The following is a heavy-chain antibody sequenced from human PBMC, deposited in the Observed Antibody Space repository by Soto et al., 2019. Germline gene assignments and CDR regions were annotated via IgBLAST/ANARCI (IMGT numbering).Heavy chain of an antibody. CDR1: GGAFMEYY. D-gene: IGHD3-10*01. J-gene: IGHJ6*02. Sequence: SETLSLTCAVGGGAFMEYYWIFIRQPPVKWREWIGEINQSGTTHYNPSLKRRLNITIDTSKNQFSLKLTSVTAADTATYYCARDIITVIGGQIYYYFGMDVWGQGTTVTVSS. V-gene: IGHV4-34*01. CDR3: ARDIITVIGGQIYYYFGMDV. CDR2: INQSGTT.